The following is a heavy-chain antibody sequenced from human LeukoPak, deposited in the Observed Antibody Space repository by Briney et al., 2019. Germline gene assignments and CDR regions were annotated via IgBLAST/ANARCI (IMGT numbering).Heavy chain of an antibody. Sequence: ASETLSLTCAVYGGSFSGYYWSWIRQPPGKGLEWIGEINHSGSTNYNPSLKSRVTISVDTSKNQFSLKLSSVTAADTAVYYCANRYCSGTSCFQFDYWGQGTLVTVSS. J-gene: IGHJ4*02. CDR1: GGSFSGYY. V-gene: IGHV4-34*01. CDR2: INHSGST. D-gene: IGHD2-2*01. CDR3: ANRYCSGTSCFQFDY.